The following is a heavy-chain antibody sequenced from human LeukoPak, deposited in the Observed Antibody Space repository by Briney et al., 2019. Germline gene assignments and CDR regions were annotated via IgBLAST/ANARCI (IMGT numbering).Heavy chain of an antibody. Sequence: ASVKVSCKTSGYTFTDYYIHWVRQAPGQGLEWMGWINPDSGGTNYAQKFQGRVTMTRDTSVSTAYMDLSSLRSEDTAVYYCARSAFDILEGKWFDPWGQGTLVTVSS. CDR2: INPDSGGT. CDR1: GYTFTDYY. V-gene: IGHV1-2*02. CDR3: ARSAFDILEGKWFDP. J-gene: IGHJ5*02. D-gene: IGHD3-9*01.